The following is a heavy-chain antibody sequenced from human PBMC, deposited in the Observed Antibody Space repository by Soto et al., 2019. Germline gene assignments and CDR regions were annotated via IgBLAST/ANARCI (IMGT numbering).Heavy chain of an antibody. CDR2: ISYDGSNK. CDR1: GFTFSSYA. J-gene: IGHJ4*02. Sequence: GGSLRLSCAASGFTFSSYAMHWVRQAPGKGLEWVAVISYDGSNKYYADSVKGRFTISRDNSKNTLYLQMNSLRAEDTAVYYCARDNKGGYSYGYGLGYWGQGTLVTVSS. D-gene: IGHD5-18*01. CDR3: ARDNKGGYSYGYGLGY. V-gene: IGHV3-30-3*01.